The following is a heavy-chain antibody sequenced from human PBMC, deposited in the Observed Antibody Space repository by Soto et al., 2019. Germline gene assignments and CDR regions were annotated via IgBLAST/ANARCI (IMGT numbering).Heavy chain of an antibody. J-gene: IGHJ6*02. CDR2: ISAYNGNT. Sequence: QVQLVQSGAEVKKPGASVKVSCKASGYTFTSYGISWVRQAPGQGLEWMGWISAYNGNTNYAQKLQGRVTMTTDTSTSTAYMELRSLRSDDTAVYYCARGLNSVTMIVVVPSAPMDVWGQGTTVTVSS. CDR1: GYTFTSYG. V-gene: IGHV1-18*01. D-gene: IGHD3-22*01. CDR3: ARGLNSVTMIVVVPSAPMDV.